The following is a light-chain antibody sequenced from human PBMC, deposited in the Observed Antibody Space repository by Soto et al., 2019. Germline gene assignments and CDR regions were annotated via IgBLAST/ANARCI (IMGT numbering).Light chain of an antibody. V-gene: IGLV1-51*01. CDR1: SSNIGSNF. Sequence: QSVLTQPPSVSAAPGQRVAISCSGSSSNIGSNFVSWYRHVPGTAPKLLIYDNDKRPSEIPDRFSGSKSGTSATLAIHGLQTGDEVDYYCGTWDSTLPAVLFGGGTQLTVL. CDR3: GTWDSTLPAVL. J-gene: IGLJ2*01. CDR2: DND.